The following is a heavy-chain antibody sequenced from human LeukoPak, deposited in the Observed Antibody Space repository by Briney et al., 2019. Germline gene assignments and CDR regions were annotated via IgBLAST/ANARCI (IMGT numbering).Heavy chain of an antibody. CDR2: ISYDGSNK. J-gene: IGHJ4*02. D-gene: IGHD3-3*01. CDR1: GFTFSSYA. CDR3: ARDRRLRFLEWLLFW. V-gene: IGHV3-30-3*01. Sequence: GRSLRLSCAASGFTFSSYAMHWVRQAPGKGLEWVAVISYDGSNKYYADSVKGRFTISRDNSKNTLYLQMNSLRAEDTAVYYCARDRRLRFLEWLLFWWGQGTLVTVSS.